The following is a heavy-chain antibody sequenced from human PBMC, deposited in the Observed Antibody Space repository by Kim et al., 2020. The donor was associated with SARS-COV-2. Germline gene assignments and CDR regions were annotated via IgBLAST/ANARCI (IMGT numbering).Heavy chain of an antibody. CDR1: GGSISSSNR. D-gene: IGHD5-12*01. V-gene: IGHV4-4*02. CDR3: ASRGYSGYDYRSY. CDR2: IYHSGST. J-gene: IGHJ4*02. Sequence: SETLSLTCAVSGGSISSSNRWSWVRQPPGKGLEWIGEIYHSGSTNYNPSLKSRVTISVDKSKNQFSLKLSSVTAADTAVYYCASRGYSGYDYRSYWGQGTLVTVSS.